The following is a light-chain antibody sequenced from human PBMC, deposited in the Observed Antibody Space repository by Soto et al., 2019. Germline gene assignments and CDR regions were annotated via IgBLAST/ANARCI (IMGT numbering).Light chain of an antibody. Sequence: SYELTQPPSVSVSPGQTARITCSGDALPKQYAYWYQQKSGQAPVVVIQKDSERPSGIPERFSGSSSGTTVTLTISGVQAEDEADYYCQSTDSSGSFVLFGGGTKVTVL. CDR3: QSTDSSGSFVL. CDR2: KDS. CDR1: ALPKQY. V-gene: IGLV3-25*03. J-gene: IGLJ2*01.